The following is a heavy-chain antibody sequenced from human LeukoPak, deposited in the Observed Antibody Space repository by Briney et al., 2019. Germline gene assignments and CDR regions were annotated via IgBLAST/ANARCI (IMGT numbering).Heavy chain of an antibody. V-gene: IGHV3-49*03. D-gene: IGHD3-22*01. CDR1: GFTFGDYA. Sequence: GGSLRLSCTASGFTFGDYAMSWFRQAPGKGLEWVGFIRSKAYGGTTEYAASVKGRFTISRDDSKSIAYLQMNSLKTEDTAVYYCTRLRLFNWYDSSGYIDYWGQGTLVTVSS. CDR3: TRLRLFNWYDSSGYIDY. J-gene: IGHJ4*02. CDR2: IRSKAYGGTT.